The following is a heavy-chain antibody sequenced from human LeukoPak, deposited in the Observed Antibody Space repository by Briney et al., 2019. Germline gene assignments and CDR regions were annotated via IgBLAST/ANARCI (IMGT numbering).Heavy chain of an antibody. Sequence: GGSLRLSCAASGFTFSSYGMHWVRQAPGKGLEWVAVISYDGSNKYYADSVKSRFTISRDNSKNTLYLQINSLRAEDTAVYYCAKESSGWYYFDYWGQGTLVTVSS. CDR3: AKESSGWYYFDY. D-gene: IGHD6-19*01. V-gene: IGHV3-30*18. CDR2: ISYDGSNK. J-gene: IGHJ4*02. CDR1: GFTFSSYG.